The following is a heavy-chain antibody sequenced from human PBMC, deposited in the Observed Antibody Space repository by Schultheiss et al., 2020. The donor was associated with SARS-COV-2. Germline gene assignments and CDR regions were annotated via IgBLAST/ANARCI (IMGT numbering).Heavy chain of an antibody. CDR2: ISSSSSYI. D-gene: IGHD5-18*01. CDR3: ARATATFDY. Sequence: GGSLRLSCAASGFRFSSYGMHWVRQAPGKGLEWVSSISSSSSYIYYTDSVKGRFTISRDNAKNSLYLQLNSLRAEDTAVYYCARATATFDYWGQGTLVTVSS. V-gene: IGHV3-21*01. J-gene: IGHJ4*02. CDR1: GFRFSSYG.